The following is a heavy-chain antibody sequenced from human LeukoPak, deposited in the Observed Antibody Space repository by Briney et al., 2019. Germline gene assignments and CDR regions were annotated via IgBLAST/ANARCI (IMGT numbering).Heavy chain of an antibody. V-gene: IGHV4-4*02. CDR3: AREGGPYRPLDY. Sequence: PSGTLSLTCGVSGGSITNTNYWTWVRPPPGKGLEWIGEVNLQGSTNYNPSLMGRVAISGDTPENNISLQLTSVTAADTAVYYCAREGGPYRPLDYSGQGTLVTVSS. CDR2: VNLQGST. J-gene: IGHJ4*02. CDR1: GGSITNTNY.